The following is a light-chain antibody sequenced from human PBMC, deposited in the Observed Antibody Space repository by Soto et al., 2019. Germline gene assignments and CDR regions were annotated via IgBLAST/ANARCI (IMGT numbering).Light chain of an antibody. CDR2: GDN. CDR3: QSYDNSLSHVV. Sequence: QSVLTQPPSVSGAPGQRVTIPCTGSSSNIGSFYDVHWYQQLPGTVPKLLIYGDNNRPSGVPDRFSGSKSGTAASLAITGLQAYDDADYYCQSYDNSLSHVVFGGGTKLTVL. V-gene: IGLV1-40*01. CDR1: SSNIGSFYD. J-gene: IGLJ2*01.